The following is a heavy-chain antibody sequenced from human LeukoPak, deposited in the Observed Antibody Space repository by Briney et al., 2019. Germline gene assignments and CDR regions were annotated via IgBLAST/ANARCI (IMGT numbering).Heavy chain of an antibody. CDR1: GYTLTELS. CDR3: ATGLPLDTAMVYYFDY. Sequence: ASVKVSCKVSGYTLTELSMHWVRQAPGKGLEWMGGFDPEDGETIYAQKFQGRVTMTEDTSTDTAYMELSSLRSEDTAVYYCATGLPLDTAMVYYFDYWGQGTLVTVSP. V-gene: IGHV1-24*01. D-gene: IGHD5-18*01. CDR2: FDPEDGET. J-gene: IGHJ4*02.